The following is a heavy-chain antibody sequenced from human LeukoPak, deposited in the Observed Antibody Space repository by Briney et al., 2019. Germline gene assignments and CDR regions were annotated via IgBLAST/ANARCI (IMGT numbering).Heavy chain of an antibody. D-gene: IGHD6-19*01. V-gene: IGHV3-21*01. J-gene: IGHJ3*01. CDR3: ARDVGVAGTTWFDP. Sequence: GGSLRLSCAASGFTFSSYSMNWVRQAPGKGLEWVSSISSSSSYIYYADSVKGRFTISRDNAKNSLYLQMNSLRAEDTAVYYCARDVGVAGTTWFDPWGQGTMVTVSS. CDR1: GFTFSSYS. CDR2: ISSSSSYI.